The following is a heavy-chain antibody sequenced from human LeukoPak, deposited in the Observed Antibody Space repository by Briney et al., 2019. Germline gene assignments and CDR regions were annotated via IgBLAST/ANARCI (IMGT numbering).Heavy chain of an antibody. CDR3: ARGKQIIGYYDYVWGSPF. Sequence: GGSLRLSCAVSGFTLSSYSMNWVRQAQGKGLEWVSSISSSSSYIYYADSVKGRFTISRDNAKNSLYLQMNSLRAEDTAVYYCARGKQIIGYYDYVWGSPFWGQGTLVTVSS. CDR2: ISSSSSYI. J-gene: IGHJ4*02. CDR1: GFTLSSYS. V-gene: IGHV3-21*01. D-gene: IGHD3-16*01.